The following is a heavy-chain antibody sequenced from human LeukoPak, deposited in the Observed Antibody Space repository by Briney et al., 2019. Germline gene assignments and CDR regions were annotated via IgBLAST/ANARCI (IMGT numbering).Heavy chain of an antibody. CDR3: ARHYSSSSDFDY. V-gene: IGHV5-51*01. J-gene: IGHJ4*02. CDR2: IYPGDSDT. CDR1: GYSFTTYW. D-gene: IGHD6-6*01. Sequence: GASLKISCKGSGYSFTTYWIGWVRQMPGKGLEWMGTIYPGDSDTTYSPSFQGQVTISADKSINTAYLQWSSLKASDTAMYYCARHYSSSSDFDYWGQGTLVTVSS.